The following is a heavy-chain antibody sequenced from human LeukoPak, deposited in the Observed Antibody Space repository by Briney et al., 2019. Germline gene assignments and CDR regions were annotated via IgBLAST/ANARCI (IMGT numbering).Heavy chain of an antibody. J-gene: IGHJ4*02. D-gene: IGHD2-2*01. V-gene: IGHV3-11*01. CDR2: ISSSGNTI. CDR1: GFTLRDWY. CDR3: ARDRQVPAVVDY. Sequence: GGSLRLSCAVSGFTLRDWYMSWIRQAPGKGLEWVSFISSSGNTIYYADSVKGRFTISRDHANNSLFLQMNSLRAEDTAVYYCARDRQVPAVVDYWGQGTLVAVSP.